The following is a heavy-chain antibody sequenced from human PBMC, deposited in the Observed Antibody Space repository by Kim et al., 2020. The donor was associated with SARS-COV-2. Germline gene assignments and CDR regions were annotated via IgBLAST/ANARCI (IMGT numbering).Heavy chain of an antibody. J-gene: IGHJ4*02. CDR3: ARSGYGSGSYYDY. V-gene: IGHV1-2*04. D-gene: IGHD3-10*01. Sequence: YAQKFQGWVTMTRDTSISTAYMELSRLRSDDTAVYYCARSGYGSGSYYDYWGQGTLVTVSS.